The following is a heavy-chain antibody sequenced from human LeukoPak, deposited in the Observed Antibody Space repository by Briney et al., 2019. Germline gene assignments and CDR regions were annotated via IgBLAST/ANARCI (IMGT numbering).Heavy chain of an antibody. J-gene: IGHJ6*03. CDR1: GGPISSSSYY. D-gene: IGHD2-15*01. CDR2: IYYSGRT. CDR3: ARENCSGGSCYSIYYYYYMDV. Sequence: PSETLSLTCTVSGGPISSSSYYWRWIRQPPGKGLEWIGSIYYSGRTYYNPALKSRVTISVDTSKNLFSLKLSSVTAADTAVYYCARENCSGGSCYSIYYYYYMDVWGKGTTVTVSS. V-gene: IGHV4-39*07.